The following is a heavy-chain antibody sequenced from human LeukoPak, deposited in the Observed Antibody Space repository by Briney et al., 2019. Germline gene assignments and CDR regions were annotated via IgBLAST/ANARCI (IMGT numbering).Heavy chain of an antibody. V-gene: IGHV3-7*01. D-gene: IGHD2-8*01. CDR3: ASLGVTGYFDY. J-gene: IGHJ4*02. Sequence: GGSLRLSCAASGFTFSSYWMSWVRQAPGKGLEWVANIKQDGSEKYYVDSVKGRFTISRDNAKNSLYLRMNSLRAEDTAVYYCASLGVTGYFDYWGQGTLVTVSS. CDR1: GFTFSSYW. CDR2: IKQDGSEK.